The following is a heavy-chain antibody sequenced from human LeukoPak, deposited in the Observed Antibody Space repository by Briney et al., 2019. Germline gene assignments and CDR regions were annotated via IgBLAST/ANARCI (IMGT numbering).Heavy chain of an antibody. V-gene: IGHV4-31*03. CDR1: GGSISSGGYY. CDR2: IYYSGST. CDR3: AAQDVNWFDP. Sequence: SETLSLTCTVSGGSISSGGYYWSWIRQHPGKGLEWIGYIYYSGSTYYNPSLKSRITISVDTPKNQFSLKLSSVTAADTAMYYCAAQDVNWFDPWGQGTLVTVSS. J-gene: IGHJ5*02. D-gene: IGHD2-15*01.